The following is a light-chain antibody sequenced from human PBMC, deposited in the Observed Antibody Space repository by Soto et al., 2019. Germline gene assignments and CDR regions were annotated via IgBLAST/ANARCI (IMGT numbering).Light chain of an antibody. V-gene: IGKV1-5*03. CDR2: KAS. CDR3: QQYNSYHT. Sequence: DIQITQSPSTLSASVGDRVTITCRASQSISSWLAWYQQKPGKAPKLLIYKASSLESGVPSRFSGSGSGTEFTLTISSLPPDDFATYYCQQYNSYHTFGQGTKV. CDR1: QSISSW. J-gene: IGKJ2*01.